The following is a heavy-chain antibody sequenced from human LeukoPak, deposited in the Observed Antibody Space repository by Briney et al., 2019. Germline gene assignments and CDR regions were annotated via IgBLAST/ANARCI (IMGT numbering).Heavy chain of an antibody. CDR3: ARHLNRGSYIGAYDAFDI. D-gene: IGHD1-26*01. V-gene: IGHV4-59*08. Sequence: SETLSLTCTVSGGSISSYYWSWIRQPPGKGLEWIGYIYYSGSTNYNPSLKSRVTISVDTSKNQFSLKLSSVTAADTAVYYCARHLNRGSYIGAYDAFDIWGQGTMVTVSS. CDR1: GGSISSYY. J-gene: IGHJ3*02. CDR2: IYYSGST.